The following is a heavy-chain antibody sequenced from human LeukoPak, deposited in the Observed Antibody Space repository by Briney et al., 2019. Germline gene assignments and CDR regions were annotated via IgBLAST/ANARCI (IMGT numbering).Heavy chain of an antibody. CDR2: INHSGST. J-gene: IGHJ4*02. D-gene: IGHD4-17*01. Sequence: ASETLSLTCAVYGGSFRGYYWSWIRQPPGKGLEWIGEINHSGSTNYNPSLKSRVTISVDTSKNQFSLKLSSVTAADTAVYYCARDSYGDYVESLDYWGQGTLVTVSS. V-gene: IGHV4-34*01. CDR1: GGSFRGYY. CDR3: ARDSYGDYVESLDY.